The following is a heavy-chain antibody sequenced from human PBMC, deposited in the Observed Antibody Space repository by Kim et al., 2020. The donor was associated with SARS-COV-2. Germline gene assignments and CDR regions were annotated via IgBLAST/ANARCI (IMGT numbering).Heavy chain of an antibody. CDR3: ARDLGYCSSTSCYIPLL. J-gene: IGHJ4*02. D-gene: IGHD2-2*01. V-gene: IGHV3-30*01. Sequence: VKGRFTISRDNSKNTLYLQMNSLRAEDTAVYYCARDLGYCSSTSCYIPLLWGQGTLVTVSS.